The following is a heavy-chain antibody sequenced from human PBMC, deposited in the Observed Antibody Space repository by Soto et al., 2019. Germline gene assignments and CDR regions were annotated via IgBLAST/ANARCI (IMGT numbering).Heavy chain of an antibody. J-gene: IGHJ4*02. CDR3: ARSVSAGVDY. Sequence: QVQLVQSGAEVREPGASVKVSCKASGYSFTSLDINWVRQTAGQGLEWMGWMQPSTGRTGYAQKFQGRVTMTRDTSQNTGHMELTTLNSDDTALFFCARSVSAGVDYLGQGTLVTLPP. CDR2: MQPSTGRT. D-gene: IGHD1-26*01. V-gene: IGHV1-8*01. CDR1: GYSFTSLD.